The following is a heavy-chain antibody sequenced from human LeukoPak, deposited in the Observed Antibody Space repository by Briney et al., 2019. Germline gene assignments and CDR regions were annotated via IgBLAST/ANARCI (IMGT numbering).Heavy chain of an antibody. CDR1: GGSISSYY. J-gene: IGHJ4*02. Sequence: PPETLSLTCTVSGGSISSYYWSWIRQPPGKGLEWIGYIYYSGSTNYNPSLKSRVTISVDTSKNQFSLKLSSVTAADTAVYYCARGQKIFPYWGQGTLVTVSS. D-gene: IGHD2-15*01. CDR2: IYYSGST. CDR3: ARGQKIFPY. V-gene: IGHV4-59*01.